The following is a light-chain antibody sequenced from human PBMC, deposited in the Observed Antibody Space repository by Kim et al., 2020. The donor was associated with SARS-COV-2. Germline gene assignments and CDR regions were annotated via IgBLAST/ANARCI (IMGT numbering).Light chain of an antibody. V-gene: IGKV3-20*01. Sequence: EIVMTQSPGTLSLSPGERATLSCRASQSVYNNYVAWYQQKPGQAPRLLIYGASSRATGIPDRFSGSGSGTDFTLTISRLEPEDFAVYYWQQYSNSEGLTFGGGTKVDSK. J-gene: IGKJ4*01. CDR1: QSVYNNY. CDR3: QQYSNSEGLT. CDR2: GAS.